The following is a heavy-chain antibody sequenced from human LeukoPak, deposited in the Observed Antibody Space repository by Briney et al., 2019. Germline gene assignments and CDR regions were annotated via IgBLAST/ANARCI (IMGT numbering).Heavy chain of an antibody. D-gene: IGHD2-2*01. CDR3: ARGDSSAAMPRNP. Sequence: GSLRLSCAASGFTFISYSMNWVRQAPGKGLEWVSSISSSSSYIYYADSVKGRFTISRDNAKNSLYLQMNSLRAEDTAVYYCARGDSSAAMPRNPWGQGTLVTVSS. CDR1: GFTFISYS. V-gene: IGHV3-21*01. J-gene: IGHJ5*02. CDR2: ISSSSSYI.